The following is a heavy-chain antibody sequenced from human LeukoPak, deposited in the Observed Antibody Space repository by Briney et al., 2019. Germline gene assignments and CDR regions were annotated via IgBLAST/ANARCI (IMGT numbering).Heavy chain of an antibody. Sequence: GGSLRLPCAASGFTFDDYTMHWVRQAPGKGLEWVSLISWDGGSTYYADSVKGRFTISRDNSKNSLYLQMNSLRTEDTALYYCAKEGDFGVVEGAFFDYWGQGTLVTVSS. J-gene: IGHJ4*02. CDR3: AKEGDFGVVEGAFFDY. CDR2: ISWDGGST. CDR1: GFTFDDYT. D-gene: IGHD3-3*01. V-gene: IGHV3-43*01.